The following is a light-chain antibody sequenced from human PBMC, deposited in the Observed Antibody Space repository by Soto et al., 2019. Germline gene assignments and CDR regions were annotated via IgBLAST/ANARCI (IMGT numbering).Light chain of an antibody. CDR3: QQYNNWPQT. CDR2: GIS. V-gene: IGKV3D-15*01. J-gene: IGKJ1*01. Sequence: IGMTQSPATLSVPPGERATLSCRASQSVNSNYLAWYQQKPGQAPRLLIYGISKRATDIPDRFSGSGSGTEFTLTISSLQPEDFAVYYCQQYNNWPQTFGQGTKVDI. CDR1: QSVNSN.